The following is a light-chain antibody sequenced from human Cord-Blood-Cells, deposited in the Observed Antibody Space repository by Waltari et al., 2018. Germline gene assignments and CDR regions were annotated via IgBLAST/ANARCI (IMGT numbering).Light chain of an antibody. CDR2: DAS. V-gene: IGKV3-11*01. J-gene: IGKJ4*01. CDR3: QQRSNWPPLT. CDR1: QSVSSY. Sequence: EIVLTQSPATRSLSQGEGATLSCRASQSVSSYLAWYQQKPGQAPRLLIYDASNRATGIPARFSGSGSGTDFTLTISSLEPEDFAVYYCQQRSNWPPLTFGGGTKVEI.